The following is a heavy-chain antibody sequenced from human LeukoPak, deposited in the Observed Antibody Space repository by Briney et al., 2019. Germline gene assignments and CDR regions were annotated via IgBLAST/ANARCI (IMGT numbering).Heavy chain of an antibody. CDR3: ARGTVLRYFDWLLWDAFDI. Sequence: ASVKVSCKASGGTFSSYAISWVRQAPGQGLEWMGRIIPIFGTANYAQKFQGRVTITGDESTSTAYMELSSLRSEDTAVYYCARGTVLRYFDWLLWDAFDIWGQGTMVTVSS. J-gene: IGHJ3*02. CDR2: IIPIFGTA. D-gene: IGHD3-9*01. V-gene: IGHV1-69*13. CDR1: GGTFSSYA.